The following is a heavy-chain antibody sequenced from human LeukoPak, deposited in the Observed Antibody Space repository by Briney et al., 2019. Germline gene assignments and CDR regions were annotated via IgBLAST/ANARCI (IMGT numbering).Heavy chain of an antibody. CDR3: AGHVTLRGVIARIAGNLDY. D-gene: IGHD3-16*02. CDR1: GFTFSRSA. J-gene: IGHJ4*02. Sequence: GGSLRLSCAASGFTFSRSAMHWVRQAPGKGLEWVAIISYDGGNKYYADSVKGRFTISRDNSKNTLYLQMNSLRAEDTAVYYCAGHVTLRGVIARIAGNLDYWGQGTLVTVSS. CDR2: ISYDGGNK. V-gene: IGHV3-30*04.